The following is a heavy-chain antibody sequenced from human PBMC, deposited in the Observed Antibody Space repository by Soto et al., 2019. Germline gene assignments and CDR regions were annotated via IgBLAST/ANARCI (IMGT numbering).Heavy chain of an antibody. D-gene: IGHD5-18*01. J-gene: IGHJ4*02. CDR1: GGSINSGGYC. V-gene: IGHV4-31*03. CDR3: SRGILV. CDR2: ISYGGRT. Sequence: QVQLQESGPGLVKPSQTLSLTCTVSGGSINSGGYCWSWIRQHPGKGLDWIGCISYGGRTSYNPSLKRRVTIPVDTSKNQFSLKLTSVTAADTAVYYCSRGILVWGQGALITVSS.